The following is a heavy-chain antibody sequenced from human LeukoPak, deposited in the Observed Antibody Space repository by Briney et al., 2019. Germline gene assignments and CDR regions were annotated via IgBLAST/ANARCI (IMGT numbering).Heavy chain of an antibody. D-gene: IGHD5-24*01. J-gene: IGHJ4*02. V-gene: IGHV3-23*01. CDR2: ISGSGGST. CDR1: GFTFSSYA. Sequence: GGSLRLSCAASGFTFSSYAMSWVRQAPGKGLEWVSAISGSGGSTYYADSVKGRFTISRDNSKNTLYLQMNSLGAEDTAVYYCAKDLGDGYNYYFDYWGQGTLVTVSS. CDR3: AKDLGDGYNYYFDY.